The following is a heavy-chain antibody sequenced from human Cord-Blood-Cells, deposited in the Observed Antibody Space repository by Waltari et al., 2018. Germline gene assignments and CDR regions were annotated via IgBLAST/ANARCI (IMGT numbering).Heavy chain of an antibody. CDR2: IYYSGST. J-gene: IGHJ3*02. Sequence: QLQLQESGPGLVKPSETLSLTCTVSGGSISSSSYYWGWIRQPPGKGLEWIGSIYYSGSTYSHPSLNGRVTISVDTSKNHFSLKLSSVTAADTAVYYCANRQNSYYYDSSGYYDAFDIWGQGTMVTVSS. CDR3: ANRQNSYYYDSSGYYDAFDI. V-gene: IGHV4-39*01. D-gene: IGHD3-22*01. CDR1: GGSISSSSYY.